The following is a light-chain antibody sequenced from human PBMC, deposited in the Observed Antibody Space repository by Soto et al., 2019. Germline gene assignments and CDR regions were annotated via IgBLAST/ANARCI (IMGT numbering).Light chain of an antibody. CDR2: DVS. J-gene: IGLJ1*01. CDR3: SSYTSSSTLEV. Sequence: HSALTPPASVSGSPGQSITISCPGTSSDVGGYNYVSWYQHHPGKAPEHMIYDVSNRPSGVSNRFSGSKSGNTASLTISGLQAEDEADYYSSSYTSSSTLEVFGTGTRVTVL. V-gene: IGLV2-14*03. CDR1: SSDVGGYNY.